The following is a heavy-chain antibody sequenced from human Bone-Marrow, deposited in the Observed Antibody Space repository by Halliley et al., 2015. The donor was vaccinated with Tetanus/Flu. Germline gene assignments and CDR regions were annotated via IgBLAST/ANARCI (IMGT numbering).Heavy chain of an antibody. J-gene: IGHJ5*02. CDR1: GFTFSSYE. V-gene: IGHV3-48*03. Sequence: SLRLSCAASGFTFSSYEMNWVRQAPGKGLEWVSYISSSGSTIYYADSVKGRFTISRDNAKNSLYLQMNSLRAEDTAVYYCARDPSIAPAAPWFDPWGQGSLVTVSP. D-gene: IGHD6-6*01. CDR3: ARDPSIAPAAPWFDP. CDR2: ISSSGSTI.